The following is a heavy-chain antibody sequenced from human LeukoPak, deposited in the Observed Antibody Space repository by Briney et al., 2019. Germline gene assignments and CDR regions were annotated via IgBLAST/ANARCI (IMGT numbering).Heavy chain of an antibody. CDR2: IYYSGST. CDR3: ARQSYGSLAWFDP. J-gene: IGHJ5*02. D-gene: IGHD5-18*01. Sequence: SETLSLTCTVSGGSISSSSHYWGWTRHPPGKGLEWIGSIYYSGSTFYNPSLKSRVTISVDTSKNQFSLKLSSVTAADTAVYYCARQSYGSLAWFDPWGQGTLVTVSS. CDR1: GGSISSSSHY. V-gene: IGHV4-39*01.